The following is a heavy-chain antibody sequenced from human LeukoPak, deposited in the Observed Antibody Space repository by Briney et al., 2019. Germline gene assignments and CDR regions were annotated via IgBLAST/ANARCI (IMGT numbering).Heavy chain of an antibody. CDR2: IDPSDSYT. J-gene: IGHJ4*02. CDR1: GYSFTSYW. V-gene: IGHV5-10-1*01. Sequence: AGESLKISCKGSGYSFTSYWISWVRQMPGKGLEWMGRIDPSDSYTNYSPSFQGHVTISADKSISTAYLQWSSLKASDTAMYYCARHPPPGIAVAGGDYWGQGTLVTVSS. CDR3: ARHPPPGIAVAGGDY. D-gene: IGHD6-19*01.